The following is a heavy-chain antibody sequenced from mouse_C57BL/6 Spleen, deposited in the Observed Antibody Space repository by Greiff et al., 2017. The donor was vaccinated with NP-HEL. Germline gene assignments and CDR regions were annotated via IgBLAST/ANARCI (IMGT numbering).Heavy chain of an antibody. D-gene: IGHD1-1*01. J-gene: IGHJ1*03. Sequence: DVHLVESGGGLVKPGGSLKLSCAASGFTFSDYGMHWVRQAPEKGLEWVAYISSGSSTIYYADTVKGRFTISRDNAKNTLFLQMTSLRSEDTAMYYCARQVATNFDVWGTGTTVTVSS. V-gene: IGHV5-17*01. CDR2: ISSGSSTI. CDR1: GFTFSDYG. CDR3: ARQVATNFDV.